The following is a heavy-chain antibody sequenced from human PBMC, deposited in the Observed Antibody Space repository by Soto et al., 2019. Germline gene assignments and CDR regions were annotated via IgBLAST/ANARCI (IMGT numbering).Heavy chain of an antibody. CDR1: GFIFTNYA. CDR2: IGGRGNSA. J-gene: IGHJ3*01. Sequence: EVQVSESGGGLVRPGRSLRLSCAASGFIFTNYAMNWVRQAPGKGLEWVSVIGGRGNSAYYADSVQGRFTISRDNSKNTLSLQMSSLTADDTAIYYCVREGRGSFDFWGRGTMVTVSS. CDR3: VREGRGSFDF. D-gene: IGHD5-12*01. V-gene: IGHV3-23*01.